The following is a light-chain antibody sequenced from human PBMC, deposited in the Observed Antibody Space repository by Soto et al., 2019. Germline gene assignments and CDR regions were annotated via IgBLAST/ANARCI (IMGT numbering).Light chain of an antibody. V-gene: IGKV1-17*01. J-gene: IGKJ1*01. CDR3: QQYNSYSGT. CDR2: GAS. CDR1: QSISNH. Sequence: DIQMTQSPSSLSASVEDRVIISCRASQSISNHLNWYQQKPGKAPKLLIYGASSLESGVPSRFSGSGSGTEFTLTISSLQPEDFATYYCQQYNSYSGTFGQGTKVDI.